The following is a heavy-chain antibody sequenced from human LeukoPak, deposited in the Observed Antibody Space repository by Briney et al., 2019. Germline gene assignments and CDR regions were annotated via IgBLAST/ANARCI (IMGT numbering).Heavy chain of an antibody. D-gene: IGHD3-22*01. CDR1: GGSFSGYY. Sequence: SETLSLTCAVYGGSFSGYYWSWIRQPPGKGLEWIGEINHSGSTNYNPSLKSRVTISVDTSKNQFSLKLSSVTAADTAVYYCARLSYYDSSGYPDYWGQGTLVTVSS. CDR2: INHSGST. J-gene: IGHJ4*02. V-gene: IGHV4-34*01. CDR3: ARLSYYDSSGYPDY.